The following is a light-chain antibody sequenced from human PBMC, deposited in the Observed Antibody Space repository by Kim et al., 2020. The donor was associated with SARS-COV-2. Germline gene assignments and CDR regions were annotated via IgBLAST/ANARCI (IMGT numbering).Light chain of an antibody. CDR2: DVS. J-gene: IGLJ3*02. CDR1: SSDVGDYNY. V-gene: IGLV2-11*01. Sequence: GQSVTISCTGPSSDVGDYNYVSWYQQHPGKAPKFIIYDVSKRPSGVPDRFSGSKSGNTASLTISGLQAEDEADYYCCSYADSHTWVFGGGTQLTVL. CDR3: CSYADSHTWV.